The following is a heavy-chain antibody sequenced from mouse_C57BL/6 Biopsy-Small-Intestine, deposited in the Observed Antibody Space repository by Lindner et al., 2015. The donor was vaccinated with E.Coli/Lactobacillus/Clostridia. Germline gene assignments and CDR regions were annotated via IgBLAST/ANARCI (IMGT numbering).Heavy chain of an antibody. CDR2: IRSKSSNYAT. CDR1: GFTFNTYA. Sequence: VQLQESGGGLVQPKGSLKLSCAASGFTFNTYAMHWVRQAPGKGLEWVARIRSKSSNYATYYADSVKDRFTISRDDSQSMLYLQMNNLKTEDTSMYYCVRDQANYLLWYYGSAMDYWGQGTSVTVSS. CDR3: VRDQANYLLWYYGSAMDY. J-gene: IGHJ4*01. V-gene: IGHV10-3*01. D-gene: IGHD2-1*01.